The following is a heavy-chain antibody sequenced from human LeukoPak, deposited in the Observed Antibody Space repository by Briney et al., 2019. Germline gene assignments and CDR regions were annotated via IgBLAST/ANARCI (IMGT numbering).Heavy chain of an antibody. CDR3: ARVGASGCYPNDY. D-gene: IGHD1-26*01. J-gene: IGHJ4*02. V-gene: IGHV3-74*01. CDR1: GFTFSSYW. CDR2: INSDGSST. Sequence: GSLRLSCAASGFTFSSYWMLWVRQAPGMGLVWVSRINSDGSSTSYADSVKGRFTISRDNAKNTLYLQMNSLRAEDTAVYFCARVGASGCYPNDYWGQGTLVTVSS.